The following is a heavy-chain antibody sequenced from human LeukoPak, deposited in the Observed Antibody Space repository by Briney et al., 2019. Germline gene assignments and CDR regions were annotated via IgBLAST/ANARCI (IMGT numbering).Heavy chain of an antibody. J-gene: IGHJ4*02. V-gene: IGHV5-51*01. D-gene: IGHD3-22*01. CDR2: IYPGDSDT. Sequence: GESLKISCKGSGYSFTNHWIGWVRQMPGKGLEWMGIIYPGDSDTRYSPSFQGQVTISADKSIGTAYLQWGSLKASDTAMYYCARRADSSAYYTYWGQGALVTVFS. CDR3: ARRADSSAYYTY. CDR1: GYSFTNHW.